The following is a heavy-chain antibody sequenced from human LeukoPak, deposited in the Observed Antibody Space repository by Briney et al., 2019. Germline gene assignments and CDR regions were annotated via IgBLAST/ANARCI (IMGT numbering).Heavy chain of an antibody. J-gene: IGHJ4*02. CDR1: GFTLSSYA. CDR2: ISDSGNT. Sequence: RGSLRLSCAASGFTLSSYAMSWVRQAPGKGLEWVSAISDSGNTYHADSVKGRFTISRDSSKNTLFLQMNRLRPEDAAVYYCAKGRRAPLVGTITKSWIDYWGQGTLVTVSS. D-gene: IGHD1-7*01. V-gene: IGHV3-23*01. CDR3: AKGRRAPLVGTITKSWIDY.